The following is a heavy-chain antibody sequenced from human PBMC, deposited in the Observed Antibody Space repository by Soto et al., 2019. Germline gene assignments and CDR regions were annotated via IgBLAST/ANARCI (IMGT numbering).Heavy chain of an antibody. CDR3: ASTYYCSGGSCYNQGNWFDP. CDR2: IYYSGST. CDR1: GGSISSYY. J-gene: IGHJ5*02. Sequence: PSETLSLTCTVSGGSISSYYWSWIRQPPGKGLEWIGYIYYSGSTNYNPSLKSRVTISVDTSKNQFSLKLSSVTAVDTAVYYCASTYYCSGGSCYNQGNWFDPWGQGTLVTVSS. V-gene: IGHV4-59*01. D-gene: IGHD2-15*01.